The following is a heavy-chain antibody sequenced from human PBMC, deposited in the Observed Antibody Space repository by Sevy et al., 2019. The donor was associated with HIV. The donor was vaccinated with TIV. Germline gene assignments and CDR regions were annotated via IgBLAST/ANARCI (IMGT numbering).Heavy chain of an antibody. Sequence: SETLSLTCTVSGGPINNKAYYWAWIRQPPGKGLEWIGSMSYSGNSYYNPSLNCRVTISLDTSKNQFSLRLTFVTAADTAVYYCARRLAAAGGGNEYFQPWGQGTLVTVSS. D-gene: IGHD6-13*01. J-gene: IGHJ1*01. CDR1: GGPINNKAYY. CDR2: MSYSGNS. CDR3: ARRLAAAGGGNEYFQP. V-gene: IGHV4-39*01.